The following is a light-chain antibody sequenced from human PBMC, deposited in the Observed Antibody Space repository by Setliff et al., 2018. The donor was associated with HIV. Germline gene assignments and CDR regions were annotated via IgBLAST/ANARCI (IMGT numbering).Light chain of an antibody. CDR3: CSYAGGSTYV. CDR2: DVS. Sequence: QSVLTQPASVSGSPGQSITISCTGTSSDVGRYNLVSWYQQHPGKAPKLMIYDVSKRPSGVSNRFSGSKSGNTAPLTISGLQAEDESDYFCCSYAGGSTYVFGTGTKVTVL. CDR1: SSDVGRYNL. V-gene: IGLV2-23*02. J-gene: IGLJ1*01.